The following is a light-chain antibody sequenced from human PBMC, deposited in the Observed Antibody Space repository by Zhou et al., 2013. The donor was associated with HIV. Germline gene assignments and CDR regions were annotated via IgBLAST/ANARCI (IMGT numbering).Light chain of an antibody. CDR2: RAS. Sequence: DIQLTQSPSFLSASVEDRVTITCRASQSISSWLAWYQQKPGKAPKLLIYRASTLESGVPSRFSGSGSGTEFTLTISSLQPDDFGTYYCQQCNGYPYTFGQGTKLEIK. V-gene: IGKV1-5*03. J-gene: IGKJ2*01. CDR3: QQCNGYPYT. CDR1: QSISSW.